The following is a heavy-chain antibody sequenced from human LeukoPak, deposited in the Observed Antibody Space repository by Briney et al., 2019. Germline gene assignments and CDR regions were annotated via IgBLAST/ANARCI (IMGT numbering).Heavy chain of an antibody. V-gene: IGHV4-34*01. Sequence: DPSETLSLTCAVYGGSFSNYYWSWIRQPPGKGLEWIGEINHSGNTNYNPSLKSRVTISLDTSKNQFSLKLSSVTAADTAVYYCARHSPGPYYFDYWGQGTLVTVSS. CDR3: ARHSPGPYYFDY. CDR2: INHSGNT. D-gene: IGHD2-21*01. CDR1: GGSFSNYY. J-gene: IGHJ4*02.